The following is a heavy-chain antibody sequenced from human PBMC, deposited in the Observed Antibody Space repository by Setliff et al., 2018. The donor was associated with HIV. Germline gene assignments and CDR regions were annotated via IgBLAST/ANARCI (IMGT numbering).Heavy chain of an antibody. CDR2: ISYHGSTK. Sequence: GGSLRLSCAASGFTLSSFSIHWVRQAPGKGLDWVAVISYHGSTKSYADSVKGRFFISRYNSKNTVDLQMNRLRGEDTAVYYCAREPQRGFSYGRYYSYGMDVWGQGTTVTVSS. J-gene: IGHJ6*02. D-gene: IGHD5-18*01. CDR1: GFTLSSFS. CDR3: AREPQRGFSYGRYYSYGMDV. V-gene: IGHV3-30*04.